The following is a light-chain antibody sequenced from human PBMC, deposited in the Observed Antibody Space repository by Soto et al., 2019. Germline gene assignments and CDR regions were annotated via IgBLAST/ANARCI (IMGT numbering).Light chain of an antibody. J-gene: IGKJ4*01. Sequence: AIPMTQSPSSLSASVGDTVTISCRASRGVRSDVAWYQQRPGSVPKVLIYGAFNLYTGVPSRFSGSGYGSDFSLTISSLQPEDSATYYCVQDFNYSLTFGGGTKVEI. CDR2: GAF. V-gene: IGKV1-6*01. CDR1: RGVRSD. CDR3: VQDFNYSLT.